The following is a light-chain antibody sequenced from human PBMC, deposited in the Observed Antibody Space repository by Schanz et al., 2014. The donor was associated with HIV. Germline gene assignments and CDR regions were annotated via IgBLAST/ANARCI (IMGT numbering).Light chain of an antibody. V-gene: IGLV1-40*01. J-gene: IGLJ1*01. Sequence: QSVLTQPPSVSGAPGQRVTISCTGSSSNIGAGYDVHWYQHFPGTAPRLLIFDNDNRPSGVPDRFSGSKSGVTASLTISGLQAEDEADYYCCSYTTTSTYVFGAGTKLTVL. CDR2: DND. CDR1: SSNIGAGYD. CDR3: CSYTTTSTYV.